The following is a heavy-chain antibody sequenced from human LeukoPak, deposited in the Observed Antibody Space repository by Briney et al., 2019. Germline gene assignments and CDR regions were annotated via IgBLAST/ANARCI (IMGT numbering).Heavy chain of an antibody. CDR1: GGSISSYY. Sequence: SETLSLTCTVSGGSISSYYWSWIRQPPGKGLEWIGYIYYSGSTNYNPSLKSRVTISVDTSKNQFSLKLSSVTAADTAVYYCARVKSSWFSYYYYYYMDVWGKGTTVTVSS. CDR3: ARVKSSWFSYYYYYYMDV. D-gene: IGHD6-13*01. J-gene: IGHJ6*03. CDR2: IYYSGST. V-gene: IGHV4-59*01.